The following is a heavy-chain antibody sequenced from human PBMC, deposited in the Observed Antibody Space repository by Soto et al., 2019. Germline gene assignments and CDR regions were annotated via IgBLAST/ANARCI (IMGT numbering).Heavy chain of an antibody. Sequence: LGGSLRLSCAASGFTFISYAMSWVRQAPGKGLEWVSAISGSGGSTYYADSVKGRFTISRDNSKNTLYLQMNSLRAEDTAVYYWAIRPTSYRYGLAYSGQGTLVTV. D-gene: IGHD2-2*01. CDR1: GFTFISYA. CDR3: AIRPTSYRYGLAY. J-gene: IGHJ4*02. V-gene: IGHV3-23*01. CDR2: ISGSGGST.